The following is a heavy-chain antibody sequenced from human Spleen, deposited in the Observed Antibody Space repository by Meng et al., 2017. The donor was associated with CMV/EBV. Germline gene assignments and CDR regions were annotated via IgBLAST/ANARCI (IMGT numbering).Heavy chain of an antibody. Sequence: GGSLRLFCEVSGFTFRSYEMNWVRQAPGKGLEWISYISRSGDIIYYADSVKGRFTISRDNGKNSLYLHMDSLRAEDTAVYYCARGDGILIFDMVYPYYFDYWGQGVLVTVSS. D-gene: IGHD3/OR15-3a*01. CDR2: ISRSGDII. CDR1: GFTFRSYE. J-gene: IGHJ4*02. CDR3: ARGDGILIFDMVYPYYFDY. V-gene: IGHV3-48*03.